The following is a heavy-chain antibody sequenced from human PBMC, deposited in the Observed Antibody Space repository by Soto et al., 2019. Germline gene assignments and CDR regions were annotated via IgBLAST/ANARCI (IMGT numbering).Heavy chain of an antibody. Sequence: QVQLQQWGAGLLKPSETLSLTCAVYGGSFSGYYWSWIXQPPGKGLEWXGEINHSGSTNYNPSLKSRVTISVDTSKNQFSLKLSSVTAADTAVYYCARGATILRGLGYCSSTSCPTPGYFDYWGQGTLVTVSS. D-gene: IGHD2-2*01. CDR3: ARGATILRGLGYCSSTSCPTPGYFDY. CDR1: GGSFSGYY. V-gene: IGHV4-34*01. CDR2: INHSGST. J-gene: IGHJ4*02.